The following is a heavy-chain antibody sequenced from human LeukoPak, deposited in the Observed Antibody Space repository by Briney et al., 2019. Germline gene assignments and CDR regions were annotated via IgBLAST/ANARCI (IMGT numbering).Heavy chain of an antibody. CDR3: ARSNCDSCYRGVWYYFDF. J-gene: IGHJ4*02. CDR2: IYSDGGGGST. V-gene: IGHV3-66*01. Sequence: TGGSLRLSCAASGLTVSSNYMSWVRQAPGKGLEWVSVIYSDGGGGSTYYADSVKGRFTISRDNSKNTLFLQMNSLRAEDTAVYYCARSNCDSCYRGVWYYFDFWGQGTLVTVSS. D-gene: IGHD2-2*01. CDR1: GLTVSSNY.